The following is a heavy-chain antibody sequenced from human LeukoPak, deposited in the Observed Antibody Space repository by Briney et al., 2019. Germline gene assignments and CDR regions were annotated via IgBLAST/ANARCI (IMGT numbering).Heavy chain of an antibody. CDR1: GYTFTSYY. J-gene: IGHJ4*02. CDR3: ARDRYGDYFDY. CDR2: INPSGGST. V-gene: IGHV1-46*01. Sequence: GASVNVSCTASGYTFTSYYMHWVRQAPGQGLEWMGIINPSGGSTSYAQKFQGRVTMTRDTSTSTVYMELSSLRSEDTAVYYCARDRYGDYFDYWGQGTLVTVSS. D-gene: IGHD4/OR15-4a*01.